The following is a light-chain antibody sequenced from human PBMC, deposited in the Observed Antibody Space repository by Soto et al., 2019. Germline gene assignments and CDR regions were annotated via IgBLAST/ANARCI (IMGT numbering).Light chain of an antibody. CDR2: EVS. Sequence: QSVLTQPDSVYGAPGQSITIACTGTSSDVGGYSYVSWYQQHPGKTPKLMIYEVSNRPSGVSHRFSGSKSVNTASLTISGLQTEDEADYYCSSFSSLTPEVFGGGTKLAVL. CDR1: SSDVGGYSY. V-gene: IGLV2-14*01. J-gene: IGLJ2*01. CDR3: SSFSSLTPEV.